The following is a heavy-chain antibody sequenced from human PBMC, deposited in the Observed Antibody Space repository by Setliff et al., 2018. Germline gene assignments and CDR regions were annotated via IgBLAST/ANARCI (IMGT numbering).Heavy chain of an antibody. D-gene: IGHD3-16*01. Sequence: ETLSLTCTVSGGSISSSSYYWGWIRQPPGKGLEWVANIKQDGSEKYYVDSVKGRFTISRDNAKNSLYLQMNSLRAEDTAVYYCASLDYVWGSYRTDAFDIWGQGTMVTVSS. J-gene: IGHJ3*02. CDR2: IKQDGSEK. V-gene: IGHV3-7*01. CDR3: ASLDYVWGSYRTDAFDI. CDR1: GGSISSSSYY.